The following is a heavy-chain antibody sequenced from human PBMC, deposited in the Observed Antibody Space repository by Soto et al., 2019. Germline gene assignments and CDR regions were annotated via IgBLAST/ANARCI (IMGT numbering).Heavy chain of an antibody. J-gene: IGHJ4*02. D-gene: IGHD3-10*01. V-gene: IGHV3-7*01. Sequence: GGSLRLSCAASGFIFSDFWMSWVRQAPGKGLEWVANIKGDGSDKYYVDSVKGRFTISRDNTKKLLYLQMNSLRAEDTAVYYSARSGMAPQFGPFDYWGQGTLVTVSS. CDR2: IKGDGSDK. CDR3: ARSGMAPQFGPFDY. CDR1: GFIFSDFW.